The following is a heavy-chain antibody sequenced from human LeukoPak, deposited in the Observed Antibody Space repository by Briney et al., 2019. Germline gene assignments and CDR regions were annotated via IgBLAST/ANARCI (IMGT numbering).Heavy chain of an antibody. V-gene: IGHV3-23*01. Sequence: GGSLRLSCVASGFTFDSYGMTWVRQAPGKGLEWVAGISGRGDTTYYADSVKGRLTVSRDNSENTLYLQLSSLRADDTAVYYCAKGPPESCSGGSCYDYYYYYMDVWGKGTTVTVSS. CDR2: ISGRGDTT. J-gene: IGHJ6*03. D-gene: IGHD2-15*01. CDR1: GFTFDSYG. CDR3: AKGPPESCSGGSCYDYYYYYMDV.